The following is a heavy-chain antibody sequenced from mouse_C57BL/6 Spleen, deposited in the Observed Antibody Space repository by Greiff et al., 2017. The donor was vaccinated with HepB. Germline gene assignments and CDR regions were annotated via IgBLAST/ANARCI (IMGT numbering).Heavy chain of an antibody. Sequence: QVQLKQSGAELVKPGASVKMSCKASGYTFTSYWITWVKQRPGQGLEWIGDIYPGSGSTNYNEKFKSKATLTVDTSSSTAYMQLSSLTSEDSAVYYCARRYDGMDYWGQGTSVTVSS. CDR3: ARRYDGMDY. CDR2: IYPGSGST. CDR1: GYTFTSYW. D-gene: IGHD2-12*01. V-gene: IGHV1-55*01. J-gene: IGHJ4*01.